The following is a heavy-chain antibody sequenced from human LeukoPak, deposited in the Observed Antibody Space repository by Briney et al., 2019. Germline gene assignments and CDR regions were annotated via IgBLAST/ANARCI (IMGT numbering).Heavy chain of an antibody. CDR1: GYTLTELS. CDR2: INPNSGGT. Sequence: ASVKVSCKVSGYTLTELSMHWVRQAPGQGLEWMGWINPNSGGTNYAQKFQGWVTMTRDTSISTAYMELSRLRSDDTAVYYCASATGYSSGSGAFDIWGQGTMVTVSS. D-gene: IGHD6-19*01. V-gene: IGHV1-2*04. CDR3: ASATGYSSGSGAFDI. J-gene: IGHJ3*02.